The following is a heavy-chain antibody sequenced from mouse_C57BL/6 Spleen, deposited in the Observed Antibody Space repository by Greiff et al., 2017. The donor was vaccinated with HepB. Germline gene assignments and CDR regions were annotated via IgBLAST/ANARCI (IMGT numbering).Heavy chain of an antibody. CDR2: INPGSGGT. D-gene: IGHD2-4*01. Sequence: VKLVESGAELVRPGTSVKVSCKASGYAFTNYLIEWVKQRPGQGLEWIGVINPGSGGTNYNEKFKGKATLTADKSSSTAYMQLSSLTSEDSAVYFCARGDYDYDDGGAWFAYWGQGTLVTVSA. V-gene: IGHV1-54*01. CDR3: ARGDYDYDDGGAWFAY. CDR1: GYAFTNYL. J-gene: IGHJ3*01.